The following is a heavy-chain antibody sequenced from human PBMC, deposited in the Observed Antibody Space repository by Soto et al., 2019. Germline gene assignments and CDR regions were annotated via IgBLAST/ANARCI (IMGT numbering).Heavy chain of an antibody. CDR3: AKFHQHYYGSGSYYSLPFDY. D-gene: IGHD3-10*01. CDR2: ISGSGGST. J-gene: IGHJ4*02. CDR1: GFTFSSYA. V-gene: IGHV3-23*01. Sequence: GGSLRLSCAASGFTFSSYAMSWVRQAPGKGLEWVSAISGSGGSTYYADSVKGRFTISRDNSKNTLYLQMNSLRAEDTAVYYCAKFHQHYYGSGSYYSLPFDYWGQGTLVTVSS.